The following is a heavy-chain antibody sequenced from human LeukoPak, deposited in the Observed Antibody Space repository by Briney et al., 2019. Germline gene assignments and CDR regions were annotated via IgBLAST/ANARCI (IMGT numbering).Heavy chain of an antibody. CDR2: INPKSGGT. V-gene: IGHV1-2*02. CDR3: ARDPGRVAGTFDF. Sequence: ASVKVSCKASGYTFSGYYMHWVRQAPGQGLEWMGWINPKSGGTNYAQKFQGRVIMTRDTSISIAYMELSRLTSDDTAVYYCARDPGRVAGTFDFWGQGTLVTVSS. CDR1: GYTFSGYY. J-gene: IGHJ4*02. D-gene: IGHD6-19*01.